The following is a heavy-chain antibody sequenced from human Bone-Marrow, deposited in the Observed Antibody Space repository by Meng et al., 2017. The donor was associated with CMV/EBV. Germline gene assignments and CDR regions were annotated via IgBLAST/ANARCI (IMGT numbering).Heavy chain of an antibody. CDR1: GFTFSSYS. V-gene: IGHV3-21*01. D-gene: IGHD2-21*01. CDR2: ISSSGSYV. Sequence: GESLKISCAASGFTFSSYSMNWVRRAPGKGLEWVASISSSGSYVYYADSVKGRFTISRDNAQHSLYLQMDSLRDEDTAVYYCARDVSPRSSAYFAIYYFYALDVWGQGTTVTVSS. J-gene: IGHJ6*02. CDR3: ARDVSPRSSAYFAIYYFYALDV.